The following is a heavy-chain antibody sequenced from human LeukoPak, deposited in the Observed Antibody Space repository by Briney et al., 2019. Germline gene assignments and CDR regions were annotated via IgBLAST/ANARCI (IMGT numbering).Heavy chain of an antibody. D-gene: IGHD3-22*01. J-gene: IGHJ4*02. Sequence: SETLSLTCTVSGGSISSGSYYWSWIRQPAGKGLEWIGRIYTSGSTNYNPSLKSRVTISVDTSKNQFSLKLSSVTAADTAVYYCARLPRDYYDSSGYYYGWGQGTLVTVSS. CDR3: ARLPRDYYDSSGYYYG. CDR1: GGSISSGSYY. V-gene: IGHV4-61*02. CDR2: IYTSGST.